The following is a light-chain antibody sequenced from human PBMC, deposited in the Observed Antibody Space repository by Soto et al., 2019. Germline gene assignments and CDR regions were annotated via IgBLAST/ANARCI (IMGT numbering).Light chain of an antibody. CDR1: NSDVGSHNF. J-gene: IGLJ3*02. CDR3: CSLTNGATWV. CDR2: EAS. Sequence: QSALTQPASVSGSPGQSITISCTGTNSDVGSHNFVSWYQQYPGKAPKLLLYEASKRPSGLSNRFSGSKSGNTASLTISGLQAEDEADYYGCSLTNGATWVFGGGTKLTVL. V-gene: IGLV2-23*01.